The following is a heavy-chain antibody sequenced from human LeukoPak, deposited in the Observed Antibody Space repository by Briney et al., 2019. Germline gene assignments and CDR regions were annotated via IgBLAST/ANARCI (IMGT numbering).Heavy chain of an antibody. CDR3: ARQRGIGSWSFDY. D-gene: IGHD2-15*01. CDR1: GDSISTSDYW. J-gene: IGHJ4*02. V-gene: IGHV4-39*01. Sequence: SETLSLTCSVSGDSISTSDYWWGWLRQPPGGGLDWIGSVFYTGNTHYKASLQSRVTISVDTSKNQFSLKLSSVTAADTDVFYCARQRGIGSWSFDYWGLGTLVSVSS. CDR2: VFYTGNT.